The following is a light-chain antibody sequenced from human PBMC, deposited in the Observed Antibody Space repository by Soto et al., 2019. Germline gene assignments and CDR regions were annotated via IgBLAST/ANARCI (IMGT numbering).Light chain of an antibody. CDR2: DAS. CDR1: QSVGSF. CDR3: QQRNNWSYS. J-gene: IGKJ2*03. V-gene: IGKV3-11*01. Sequence: EIVLTQSPATMSLSPGERATLSCRASQSVGSFLAWYQHKPGQPPRLLIYDASNRATGIPARFSVSGSGTHFTLTISSLEPEDFAFYYCQQRNNWSYSFGQGTRLEIK.